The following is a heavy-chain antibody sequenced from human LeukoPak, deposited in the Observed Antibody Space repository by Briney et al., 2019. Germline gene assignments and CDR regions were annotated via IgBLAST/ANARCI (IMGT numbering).Heavy chain of an antibody. CDR1: GFIFSSYV. CDR2: ISRAGNSI. D-gene: IGHD6-13*01. V-gene: IGHV3-48*03. CDR3: ARGPYSSNWYVDY. J-gene: IGHJ4*02. Sequence: GGSLRLSCAASGFIFSSYVMSWVRLAPGKGLEWISYISRAGNSIYYADSVKGRFTISRDSAKNSLYLQMNSLRAEDTAVYYCARGPYSSNWYVDYWGQGTLVTVAS.